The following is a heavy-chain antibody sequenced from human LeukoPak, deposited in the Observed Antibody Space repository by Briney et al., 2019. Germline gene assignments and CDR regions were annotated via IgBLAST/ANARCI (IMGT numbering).Heavy chain of an antibody. V-gene: IGHV6-1*01. CDR2: TYYRSKWYN. D-gene: IGHD4-17*01. CDR1: GDSVSSNSAA. CDR3: ARGRVTTIANYYYYYIDV. Sequence: SQTLSLACAISGDSVSSNSAAWTWIRQSPSRGLEWLGRTYYRSKWYNDYEVSVQSRITINPDTSKNQFSLQLNSVTPEDTAVYYCARGRVTTIANYYYYYIDVWGKGTTVTVSS. J-gene: IGHJ6*03.